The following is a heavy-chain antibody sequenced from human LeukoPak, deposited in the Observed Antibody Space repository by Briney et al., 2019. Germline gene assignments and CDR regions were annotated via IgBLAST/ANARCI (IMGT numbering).Heavy chain of an antibody. J-gene: IGHJ6*03. CDR3: ARGSDNYYYYQYMDV. V-gene: IGHV3-21*01. CDR2: ISSSSSYI. Sequence: GGSLRLSCAASGFTFSSYSINWVRQAPGKGLEWVSSISSSSSYIYYAYSVRGRFTISRDNAKNSLYLQLNSLRVEDTAVYYCARGSDNYYYYQYMDVWGKGTTVTVSS. CDR1: GFTFSSYS. D-gene: IGHD3-9*01.